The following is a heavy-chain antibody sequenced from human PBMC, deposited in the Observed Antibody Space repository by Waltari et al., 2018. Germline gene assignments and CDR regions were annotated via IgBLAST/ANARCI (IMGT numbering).Heavy chain of an antibody. CDR1: GGSFSGYY. Sequence: QVQLQQWGAGLLKPSETLSLTCAVYGGSFSGYYWSWIRQPPGTELEWIGETNHSGSTNYNPSLKSRVTISVDTSKNQFSLKLRSVTAADTAVYYCARAQSYCSSTSCYGRGYYYYYMDVWGKGTTVTVSS. CDR3: ARAQSYCSSTSCYGRGYYYYYMDV. J-gene: IGHJ6*03. CDR2: TNHSGST. V-gene: IGHV4-34*01. D-gene: IGHD2-2*01.